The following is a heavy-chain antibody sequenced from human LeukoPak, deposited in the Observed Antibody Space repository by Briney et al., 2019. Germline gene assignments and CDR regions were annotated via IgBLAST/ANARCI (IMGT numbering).Heavy chain of an antibody. CDR2: ISYDGSNK. CDR3: AKDETSYSSGWYDY. D-gene: IGHD6-19*01. Sequence: PGGSLRLSCAASGFTFNSYGMHWVRQAPGKGLEWVAVISYDGSNKYYADSVKGRFTSSRDNSKNTLYLQMNRLRDEDTAVYYCAKDETSYSSGWYDYWGQGTPVTVSS. V-gene: IGHV3-30*18. CDR1: GFTFNSYG. J-gene: IGHJ4*02.